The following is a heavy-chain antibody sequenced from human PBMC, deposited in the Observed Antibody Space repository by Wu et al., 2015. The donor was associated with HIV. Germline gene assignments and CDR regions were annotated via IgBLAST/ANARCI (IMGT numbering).Heavy chain of an antibody. V-gene: IGHV1-69*05. CDR3: ARDLARETMIRDRPRYGLDV. D-gene: IGHD3-10*02. CDR1: GATFISYT. Sequence: QVQLRQSGAEVKKPGSSVKVSCKASGATFISYTITWVRQAPGQGLEWTGGFIPMFGTANYAQKFQGRLTITTDESTATGYMELSSLRSEDTAVYFCARDLARETMIRDRPRYGLDVWGQGTTVTVSS. CDR2: FIPMFGTA. J-gene: IGHJ6*02.